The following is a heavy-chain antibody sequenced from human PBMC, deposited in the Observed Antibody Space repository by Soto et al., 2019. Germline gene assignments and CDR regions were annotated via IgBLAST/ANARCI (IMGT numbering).Heavy chain of an antibody. CDR3: ARNLFGVIIMGDY. Sequence: ASVKVSCKASGYTFTSYGISWVRQAPGQGLEWMGWISTYSGNTDYAQKFQGRITMTTDTSTDTVYMELRSVRSDDTAVYFCARNLFGVIIMGDYWGQGTLVTVSS. J-gene: IGHJ4*02. CDR2: ISTYSGNT. V-gene: IGHV1-18*04. CDR1: GYTFTSYG. D-gene: IGHD3-3*01.